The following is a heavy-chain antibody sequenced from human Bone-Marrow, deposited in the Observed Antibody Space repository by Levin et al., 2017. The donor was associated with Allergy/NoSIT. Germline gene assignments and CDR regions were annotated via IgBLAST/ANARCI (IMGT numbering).Heavy chain of an antibody. J-gene: IGHJ4*02. CDR2: IYYSGST. CDR1: GDSLSSGNYY. D-gene: IGHD5-12*01. Sequence: PSETLSLTCTVSGDSLSSGNYYWSWIRQSPGKGLEWIAYIYYSGSTNYNPSLKSRVTISLDTSKNQFSLNLRSVTAADTAKYYCARVAYSGYDSRGAFDQWGQGTLVTVSS. V-gene: IGHV4-61*01. CDR3: ARVAYSGYDSRGAFDQ.